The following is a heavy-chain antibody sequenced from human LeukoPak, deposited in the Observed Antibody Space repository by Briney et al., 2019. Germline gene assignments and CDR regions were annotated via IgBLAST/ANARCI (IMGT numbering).Heavy chain of an antibody. CDR3: AKNYDSSGYYYYYGMDV. CDR2: ISGSGGST. J-gene: IGHJ6*02. D-gene: IGHD3-22*01. Sequence: GGSLRLSCAASGFTFSTYGMTWVRQAPGKGLEWVSTISGSGGSTYYADSVKGRFTISRDNSKSTLYLQMNSLRAEDTAVYYCAKNYDSSGYYYYYGMDVWGQGTTVTVSS. V-gene: IGHV3-23*01. CDR1: GFTFSTYG.